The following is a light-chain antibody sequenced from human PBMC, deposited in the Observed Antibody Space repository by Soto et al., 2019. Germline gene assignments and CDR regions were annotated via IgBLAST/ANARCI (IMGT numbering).Light chain of an antibody. CDR1: QSVSNF. Sequence: EIVFTQSPATVSLSPGERATLNCRASQSVSNFLAWYQQIPGQAPSLLIYDASNRATGIPARFSGSGSGTDFTLTISSLEPEDFAIYYCQQRSSWPITFGPGTKVDIK. J-gene: IGKJ3*01. CDR3: QQRSSWPIT. CDR2: DAS. V-gene: IGKV3-11*01.